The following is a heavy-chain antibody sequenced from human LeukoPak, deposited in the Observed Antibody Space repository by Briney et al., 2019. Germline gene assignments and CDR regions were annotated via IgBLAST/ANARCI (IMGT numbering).Heavy chain of an antibody. Sequence: GGSLRLSCAASGFAFFSYGMHWVRQAPGKGLEWVAVISYDGSNKYYADSVKGRFTISRDNSRNTLYLQMNSLRAEDTAVYYCARSDDYGDYVSAFDIWGQGTMVTVSS. CDR3: ARSDDYGDYVSAFDI. CDR2: ISYDGSNK. J-gene: IGHJ3*02. V-gene: IGHV3-30*03. CDR1: GFAFFSYG. D-gene: IGHD4-17*01.